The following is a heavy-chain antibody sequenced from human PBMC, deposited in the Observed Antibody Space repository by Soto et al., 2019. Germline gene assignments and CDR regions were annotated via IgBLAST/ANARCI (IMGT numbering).Heavy chain of an antibody. CDR3: ARDHLIPFYYGSGNWFDP. J-gene: IGHJ5*02. CDR2: ISSSSSYI. D-gene: IGHD3-10*01. Sequence: PGGSLRLSCAAPGFTFSSYSMNWVRQAPGKGLEWVSSISSSSSYIYYADSVKGRFTISRDNAKNSLYMQMNSLRAEDTAVYYCARDHLIPFYYGSGNWFDPWGQGTLVIVSS. V-gene: IGHV3-21*01. CDR1: GFTFSSYS.